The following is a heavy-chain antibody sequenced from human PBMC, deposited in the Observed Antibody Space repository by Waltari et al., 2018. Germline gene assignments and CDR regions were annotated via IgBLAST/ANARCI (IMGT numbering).Heavy chain of an antibody. CDR2: VSYSGTT. CDR1: GVSITSNRHY. Sequence: QLQLQESGPRLVRPSETLSLICRVSGVSITSNRHYWAWIRQSPGQGLAWSGTVSYSGTTYISPALKSGVSVARATSKYRVSLILGSVTAADMAVDYWATYIGASVGTAAFDVWGQGTMVTVSS. D-gene: IGHD5-12*01. CDR3: ATYIGASVGTAAFDV. J-gene: IGHJ3*01. V-gene: IGHV4-39*01.